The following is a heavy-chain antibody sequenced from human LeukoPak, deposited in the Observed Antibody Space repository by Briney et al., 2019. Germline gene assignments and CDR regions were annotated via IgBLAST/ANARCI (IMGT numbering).Heavy chain of an antibody. CDR3: ARGGPGQLHFDY. D-gene: IGHD1-14*01. CDR2: IGGNGRYI. V-gene: IGHV3-21*01. Sequence: RGSLRLSCAASGFTFSSYSMNWVRLTPGRGLEWVSSIGGNGRYIYYGDPLKGRFTISRDNAKNSLFLKMNSLRAEDTAIYYCARGGPGQLHFDYWGQGTLVTVSS. CDR1: GFTFSSYS. J-gene: IGHJ4*02.